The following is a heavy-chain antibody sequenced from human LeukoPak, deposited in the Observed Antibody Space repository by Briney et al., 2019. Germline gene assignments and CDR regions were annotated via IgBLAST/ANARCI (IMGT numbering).Heavy chain of an antibody. CDR3: ARDSWDTYYYGSGSYYPDY. Sequence: SCKASGYTFTSYYMHWVRQAPGKGLEWVAVISYDGSNKYYADSVKGRFTISRDNSKNTLYLQMNSLRAEDTAVYYCARDSWDTYYYGSGSYYPDYWGQGTLVTVSS. J-gene: IGHJ4*02. D-gene: IGHD3-10*01. CDR1: GYTFTSYY. CDR2: ISYDGSNK. V-gene: IGHV3-30-3*01.